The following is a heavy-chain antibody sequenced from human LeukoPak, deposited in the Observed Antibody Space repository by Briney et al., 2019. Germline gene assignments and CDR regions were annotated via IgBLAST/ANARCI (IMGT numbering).Heavy chain of an antibody. D-gene: IGHD4-23*01. V-gene: IGHV3-74*01. Sequence: GGSLRLSCAASAFTFSSYWMHWVRRAPGKGLVWVSRINSDGSSTAYADSVKGRFTISRDNAKNTLYLQMSSLRAEDTATYYCARGDYGGFDMWGQGTMVIVSS. CDR3: ARGDYGGFDM. J-gene: IGHJ3*02. CDR1: AFTFSSYW. CDR2: INSDGSST.